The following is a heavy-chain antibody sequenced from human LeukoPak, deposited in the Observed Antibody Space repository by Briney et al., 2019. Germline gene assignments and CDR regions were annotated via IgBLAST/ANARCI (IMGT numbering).Heavy chain of an antibody. CDR3: AKDMRSGPLSYLYGSGSYTT. J-gene: IGHJ5*02. CDR2: ISWNSGSI. V-gene: IGHV3-9*01. Sequence: GGSLRLSCAVSGFTFDDYAMHWVRQVPGKGLEWVSGISWNSGSIGYADSVKGRFTISRDNAKNSLYLQMNSLRAEDTALYYCAKDMRSGPLSYLYGSGSYTTWGQGTLVTVSS. D-gene: IGHD3-10*01. CDR1: GFTFDDYA.